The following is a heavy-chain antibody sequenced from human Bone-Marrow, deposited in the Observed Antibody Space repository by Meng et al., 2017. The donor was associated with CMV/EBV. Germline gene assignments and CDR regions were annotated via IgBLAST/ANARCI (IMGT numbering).Heavy chain of an antibody. CDR3: AREVKEGGSIDY. V-gene: IGHV3-64*02. J-gene: IGHJ4*02. Sequence: GGSLRLSCAASGFTFNAYPMHWVRQAPGKGLEYVSTISPYGDTTYYVDSVKGRFTISRDNSKSTLYLQMGSVRAEDMAVYYCAREVKEGGSIDYWGQGTLVTVYS. CDR1: GFTFNAYP. CDR2: ISPYGDTT. D-gene: IGHD1-26*01.